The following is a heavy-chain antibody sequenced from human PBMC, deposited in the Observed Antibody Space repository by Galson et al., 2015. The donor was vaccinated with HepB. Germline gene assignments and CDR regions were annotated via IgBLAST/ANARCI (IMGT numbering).Heavy chain of an antibody. V-gene: IGHV3-30*02. CDR2: IRYDGSNK. D-gene: IGHD6-19*01. Sequence: SLRLSCAASGFTFSSYGMHWVRQAPGKGLEWVAFIRYDGSNKYYADSVKGRFTISRDNSKNTLYLQMNSLRAEDTAVYYCAKDRVVAGTLGLDYWGQGTLVTVSS. CDR3: AKDRVVAGTLGLDY. CDR1: GFTFSSYG. J-gene: IGHJ4*02.